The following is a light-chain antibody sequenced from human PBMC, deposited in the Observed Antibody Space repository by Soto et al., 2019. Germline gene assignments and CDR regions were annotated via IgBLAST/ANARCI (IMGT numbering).Light chain of an antibody. V-gene: IGKV3-15*01. Sequence: EIVMTQSPATLSVSPGERATLSCRASQSVNNNFAWYQQKPGQAPRLLIYGASTRATGIPARFSGSGSGTEFTLTISSLQSEDFAVYYCQQYKNWPPFTFGPGTKVDIK. CDR2: GAS. CDR3: QQYKNWPPFT. J-gene: IGKJ3*01. CDR1: QSVNNN.